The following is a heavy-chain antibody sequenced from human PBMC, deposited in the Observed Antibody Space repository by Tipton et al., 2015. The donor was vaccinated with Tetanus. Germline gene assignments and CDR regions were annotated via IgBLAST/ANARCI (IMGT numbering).Heavy chain of an antibody. CDR2: INYSGST. CDR3: ARLSSSANDAHAFDI. CDR1: GDSFTNNIYY. J-gene: IGHJ3*02. D-gene: IGHD3-22*01. V-gene: IGHV4-39*01. Sequence: TLSLTCTVSGDSFTNNIYYWAWIRQPPGKGLEWIASINYSGSTFYNPSLKGRVTIFVDKSKNHFSLRLTSVTAADTAVYYCARLSSSANDAHAFDIWGQGTMVTVSS.